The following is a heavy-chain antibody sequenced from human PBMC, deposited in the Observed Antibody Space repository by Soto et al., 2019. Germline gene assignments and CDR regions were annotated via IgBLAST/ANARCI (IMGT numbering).Heavy chain of an antibody. J-gene: IGHJ4*02. Sequence: QVQLVQSGAEVKKPGASVKVSCKASGYTFTSYGISWVRQAPGQGLEWMGWISAYNGNTNYAQKLQGRVTVTTVTPRSTAYLSVRSLRSDDTVVYYCAAGVYGDYTLYYFDYRCQGTLVTLSS. CDR2: ISAYNGNT. CDR3: AAGVYGDYTLYYFDY. CDR1: GYTFTSYG. V-gene: IGHV1-18*01. D-gene: IGHD4-17*01.